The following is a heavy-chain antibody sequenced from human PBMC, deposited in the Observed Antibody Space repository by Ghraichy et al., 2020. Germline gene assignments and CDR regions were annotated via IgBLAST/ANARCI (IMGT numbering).Heavy chain of an antibody. CDR1: GGSISSYY. V-gene: IGHV4-59*01. Sequence: LNISCTVSGGSISSYYWSWIRQPPGKGLEWIGYIYYSGSTNYNPSLKSRVTISVDTSKNQFSLKLSSVTAADTAVYYCARVELAAAGTGWFDPWGQGTLVTVSS. J-gene: IGHJ5*02. CDR2: IYYSGST. CDR3: ARVELAAAGTGWFDP. D-gene: IGHD6-13*01.